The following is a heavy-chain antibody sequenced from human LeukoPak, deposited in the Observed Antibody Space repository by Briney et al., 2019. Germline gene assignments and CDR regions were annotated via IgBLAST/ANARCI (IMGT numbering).Heavy chain of an antibody. CDR1: GYSFTTNW. J-gene: IGHJ4*02. Sequence: GESLKISCKGSGYSFTTNWVGWVGPMPGKGLESMGIIFPGDSDTRYTPSFQGQVIISADKSTGTVYLQWTSLKASDTAIYYCARLECSSTTCPFAYWGQGTLVTVSS. D-gene: IGHD2-2*01. CDR3: ARLECSSTTCPFAY. CDR2: IFPGDSDT. V-gene: IGHV5-51*01.